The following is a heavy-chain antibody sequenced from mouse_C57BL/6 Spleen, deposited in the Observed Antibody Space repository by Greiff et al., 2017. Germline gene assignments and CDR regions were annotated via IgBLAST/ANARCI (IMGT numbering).Heavy chain of an antibody. CDR1: GFTFSDYG. V-gene: IGHV5-17*01. D-gene: IGHD4-1*01. CDR2: ISSGSSTI. Sequence: EVQRVESGGGLVKPGGSLKLSCAASGFTFSDYGMHWVRQAPEKGLEWVAYISSGSSTIYYGDTVKGRFTISRDNAKNTLFLQMTSLRSEDTAMYYCARFNWDDWYFDVWGTGTTVTVSS. J-gene: IGHJ1*03. CDR3: ARFNWDDWYFDV.